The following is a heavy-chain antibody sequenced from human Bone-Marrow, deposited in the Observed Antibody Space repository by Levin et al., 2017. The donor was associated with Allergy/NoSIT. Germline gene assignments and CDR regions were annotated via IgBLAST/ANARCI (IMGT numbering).Heavy chain of an antibody. Sequence: GGSLRLSCIDSGFTFSTKYMTWVRQAPGKGLEWVAYISPDGRDTNYVDSVKGRFTISRDNAKNSVYLQIDSVRAEDTAVYYCARTARELNSWGQGTVVTVFS. CDR3: ARTARELNS. CDR2: ISPDGRDT. D-gene: IGHD5-24*01. CDR1: GFTFSTKY. V-gene: IGHV3-7*01. J-gene: IGHJ5*01.